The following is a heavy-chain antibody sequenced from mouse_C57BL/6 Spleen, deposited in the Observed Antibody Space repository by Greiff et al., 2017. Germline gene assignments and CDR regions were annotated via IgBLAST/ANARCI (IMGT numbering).Heavy chain of an antibody. CDR3: AAQPYSLTAWFAY. CDR2: INPNNGGT. J-gene: IGHJ3*01. CDR1: GYTFTDYY. D-gene: IGHD2-12*01. V-gene: IGHV1-26*01. Sequence: EVQLQQSGPELVKPGASVKISCKASGYTFTDYYMNWVKQSHGKSLEWIGDINPNNGGTSYNQKFKGKATLTVDKSSSTAYMELRSLTSEDSAVYYCAAQPYSLTAWFAYWGQGTLVTVSA.